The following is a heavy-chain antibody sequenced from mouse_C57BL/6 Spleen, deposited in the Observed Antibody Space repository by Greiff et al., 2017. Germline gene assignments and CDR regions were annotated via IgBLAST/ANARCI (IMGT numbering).Heavy chain of an antibody. CDR2: IYPGSGST. CDR1: GYTFTSYW. CDR3: ARRGLRFAY. J-gene: IGHJ3*01. Sequence: QVQLQQPGAELVKPGASVKLSCKASGYTFTSYWITWVKQRPGQGLEWIGDIYPGSGSTNYNEKFKSKATLTVDTSSRTAYMQLSSLTSECSSVYYFARRGLRFAYWGQGTLVTVSA. D-gene: IGHD2-4*01. V-gene: IGHV1-55*01.